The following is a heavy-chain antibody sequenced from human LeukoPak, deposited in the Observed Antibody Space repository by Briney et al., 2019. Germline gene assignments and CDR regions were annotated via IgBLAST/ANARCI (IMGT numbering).Heavy chain of an antibody. J-gene: IGHJ4*02. CDR3: ARSTARDGYNLGY. CDR2: FYYTGST. CDR1: GGSINNYY. D-gene: IGHD5-24*01. V-gene: IGHV4-59*08. Sequence: SETLSLTCTVSGGSINNYYWSWIRQPPGKGLEWIGYFYYTGSTNYNPSLKSRVTISVDTSKTQFSLKLTSVTAADTAVYYCARSTARDGYNLGYWGQGTLVTVSS.